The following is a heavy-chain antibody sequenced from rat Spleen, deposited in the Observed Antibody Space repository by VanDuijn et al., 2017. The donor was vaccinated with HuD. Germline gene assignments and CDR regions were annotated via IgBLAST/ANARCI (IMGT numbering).Heavy chain of an antibody. Sequence: QVQLKESGPGLVKPSLTLSLTCTVSGFSLSNYGVFWVRQPPGKGLEWMGLIWGNGNTNYNSALKSRLSISRDTSKSQVFLTMNSLQTEDTATYYCARAHTTGIRDWLAYWGQGTLVTVSS. V-gene: IGHV2-13*01. CDR3: ARAHTTGIRDWLAY. D-gene: IGHD1-9*01. CDR2: IWGNGNT. CDR1: GFSLSNYG. J-gene: IGHJ3*01.